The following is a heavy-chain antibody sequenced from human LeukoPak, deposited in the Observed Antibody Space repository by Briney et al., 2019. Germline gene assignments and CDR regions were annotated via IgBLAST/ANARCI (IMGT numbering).Heavy chain of an antibody. D-gene: IGHD2-15*01. CDR1: GFTFSSYS. CDR2: ISSSSSYI. V-gene: IGHV3-21*01. J-gene: IGHJ4*02. CDR3: ARDSGGSMLPSYYFDY. Sequence: PGGSLRLSCAASGFTFSSYSMNWVRQAPVKELEWVSSISSSSSYIYYADSVKGRFTISRDNAKNSLYLQMNSLRAEDTAVYYCARDSGGSMLPSYYFDYWGQGTLVTVSS.